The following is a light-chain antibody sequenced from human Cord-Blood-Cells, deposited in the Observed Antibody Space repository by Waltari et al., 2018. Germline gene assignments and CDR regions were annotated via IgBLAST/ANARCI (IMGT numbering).Light chain of an antibody. CDR1: SSDVGGYNY. CDR2: EVS. J-gene: IGLJ2*01. Sequence: QSALTQPASVPGSPGQSITISCTGTSSDVGGYNYLSWYQQHPGTAPKLMIYEVSNRPSGVSNRFSGSKSGNTASLTISGLQAEDEADYYCSSYTSSSTLVFGGGTKLTVL. V-gene: IGLV2-14*01. CDR3: SSYTSSSTLV.